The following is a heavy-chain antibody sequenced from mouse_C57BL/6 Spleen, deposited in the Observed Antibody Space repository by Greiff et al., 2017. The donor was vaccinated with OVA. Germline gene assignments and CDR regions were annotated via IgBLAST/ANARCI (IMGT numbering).Heavy chain of an antibody. CDR2: IAPSDSET. Sequence: QVQLQQPGAELVRPGSSVKLSCKASGYTFTSYWMHWVKQRPIQGLEWIGNIAPSDSETHYNQKFKDKATLTVDKSSSTAYMQLSSLTSEDSAVYYCARGVLRQGYFDYWGQGTTLTVSS. D-gene: IGHD2-12*01. V-gene: IGHV1-52*01. CDR3: ARGVLRQGYFDY. J-gene: IGHJ2*01. CDR1: GYTFTSYW.